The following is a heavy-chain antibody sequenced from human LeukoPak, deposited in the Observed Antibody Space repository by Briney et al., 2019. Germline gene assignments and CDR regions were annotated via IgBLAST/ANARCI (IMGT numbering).Heavy chain of an antibody. CDR1: GYTFTGYY. CDR2: INPNSGGT. CDR3: ARDGTYYDFWSGYPTTFDY. D-gene: IGHD3-3*01. Sequence: ASVKVSCKASGYTFTGYYMHWVRQAPGQGLEWMGWINPNSGGTNYAQNFQGRVTMTRDTSISTAYMGLSRLRSDDTAVYYCARDGTYYDFWSGYPTTFDYWGQGTLVTVSS. J-gene: IGHJ4*02. V-gene: IGHV1-2*02.